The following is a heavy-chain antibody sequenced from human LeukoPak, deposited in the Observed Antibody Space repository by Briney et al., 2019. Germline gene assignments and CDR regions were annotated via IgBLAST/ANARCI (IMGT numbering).Heavy chain of an antibody. D-gene: IGHD4-23*01. CDR2: INRGGDT. J-gene: IGHJ3*02. V-gene: IGHV4-34*01. CDR1: GGSFSGYY. CDR3: ARHVRWGDAFDI. Sequence: PSETLSLTCAVYGGSFSGYYWSWIRQPPGKGLEWIGEINRGGDTDYNPSLKSRVTISVDTSKNQFSLKLTSVTAADTAVYYCARHVRWGDAFDIWGQGTMVTVSS.